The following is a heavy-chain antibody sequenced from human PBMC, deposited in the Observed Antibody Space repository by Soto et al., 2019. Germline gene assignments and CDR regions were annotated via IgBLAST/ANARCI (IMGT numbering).Heavy chain of an antibody. CDR1: GGSIGTSAYY. V-gene: IGHV4-39*01. CDR2: LNHSGNT. CDR3: SRRAPEGFDP. J-gene: IGHJ5*02. Sequence: SETLSLTCAVSGGSIGTSAYYWGWIRQAPGTGLEWISSLNHSGNTYLSPSHKARVTMSVDTSKNSFSLNLRSATAADTGLYYCSRRAPEGFDPWGQGTLVTVSS.